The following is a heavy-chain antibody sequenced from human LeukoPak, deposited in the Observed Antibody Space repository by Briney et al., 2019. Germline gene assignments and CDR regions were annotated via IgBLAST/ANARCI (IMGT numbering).Heavy chain of an antibody. CDR3: ARSLGYCSGGGCYSLAFDI. Sequence: GGSLRLSCAASGFTFSSYEMNWVRQAPGKGLEWVSYISSSGSTIYYADSVKGRFTISRDNAKNSLYLQMNSLRAEDTAVYYCARSLGYCSGGGCYSLAFDIWGQGTMVTVSS. V-gene: IGHV3-48*03. J-gene: IGHJ3*02. CDR2: ISSSGSTI. D-gene: IGHD2-15*01. CDR1: GFTFSSYE.